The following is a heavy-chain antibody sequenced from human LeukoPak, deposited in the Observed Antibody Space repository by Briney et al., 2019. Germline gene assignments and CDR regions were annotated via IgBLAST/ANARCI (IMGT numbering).Heavy chain of an antibody. V-gene: IGHV3-30*18. Sequence: GRSLRLSCAASGFTFSSYGMHWVRQAPGKGLEWVAVILYDGSNKYYADSVKGRFTISRDNSKNTLYLQMNSLRAEDTAVYYCAKGQIFGVYYYYGMDVWGQGTTVTVSS. CDR3: AKGQIFGVYYYYGMDV. J-gene: IGHJ6*02. CDR1: GFTFSSYG. D-gene: IGHD3-3*01. CDR2: ILYDGSNK.